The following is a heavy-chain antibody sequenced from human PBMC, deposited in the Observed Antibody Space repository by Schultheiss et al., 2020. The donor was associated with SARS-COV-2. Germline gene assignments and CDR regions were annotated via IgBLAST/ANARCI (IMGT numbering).Heavy chain of an antibody. CDR1: GFTFSSYA. CDR3: ARDGFTLVRGVIIKAPLDY. CDR2: ISGSGGST. Sequence: GESLKISCAASGFTFSSYAMSWVRQAPGKGLEWASGISGSGGSTHYADSVKGRFTIARDNAKNSLYLQMNSLRAEDTAVYYCARDGFTLVRGVIIKAPLDYWGQGTLVTVSS. J-gene: IGHJ4*02. V-gene: IGHV3-23*01. D-gene: IGHD3-10*01.